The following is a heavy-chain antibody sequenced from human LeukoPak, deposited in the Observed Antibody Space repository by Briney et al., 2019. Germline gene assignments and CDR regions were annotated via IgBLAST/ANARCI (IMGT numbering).Heavy chain of an antibody. D-gene: IGHD3-3*01. CDR1: GGSFSGYY. Sequence: PSETLSLTCAVYGGSFSGYYWSWIRQPPGKGGEWIGEINHSGSTNYNPSLKSRVTISVDTSKSQFSLQLRSVTVADTAVYYCARGYLFLEWFHWFDPWGKGTLVTVSS. CDR3: ARGYLFLEWFHWFDP. CDR2: INHSGST. V-gene: IGHV4-34*01. J-gene: IGHJ5*02.